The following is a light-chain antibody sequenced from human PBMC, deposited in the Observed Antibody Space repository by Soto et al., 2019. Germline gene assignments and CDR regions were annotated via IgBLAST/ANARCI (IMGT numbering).Light chain of an antibody. Sequence: QSALTQPASVSGSPGQSITISCTGTSSDVGGYNYVSWYQQHPGKAPKLMIYDVSNRPSGVSNRFSGSKSGNTASPTISGLQAEDEADYYCGSYTSSSTVVFGGGTKLTVL. CDR2: DVS. V-gene: IGLV2-14*01. J-gene: IGLJ2*01. CDR1: SSDVGGYNY. CDR3: GSYTSSSTVV.